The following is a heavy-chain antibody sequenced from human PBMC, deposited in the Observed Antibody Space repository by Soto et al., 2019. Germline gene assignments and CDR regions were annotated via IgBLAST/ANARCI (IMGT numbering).Heavy chain of an antibody. D-gene: IGHD3-10*01. CDR3: ARGPSTMVRGGILWGTDYYYYMDV. CDR2: IYYSGST. J-gene: IGHJ6*03. Sequence: PSETPSPTCTVSRGSISNGGYFWGLVPPHPGKGLGWIGYIYYSGSTNYNPSLKSRVTISVDTSKNQFSLKLSSVTAADTAVYYCARGPSTMVRGGILWGTDYYYYMDVWGKGTTVTVSS. V-gene: IGHV4-61*08. CDR1: RGSISNGGYF.